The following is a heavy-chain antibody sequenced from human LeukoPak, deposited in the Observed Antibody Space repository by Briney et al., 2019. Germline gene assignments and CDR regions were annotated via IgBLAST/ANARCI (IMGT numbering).Heavy chain of an antibody. D-gene: IGHD3-10*01. CDR1: GGSISSYY. CDR3: ARVTMVRGVIILSY. J-gene: IGHJ4*02. CDR2: TYYSGST. Sequence: SETLSLTCTVSGGSISSYYWSWIRQPPGKGLEWIGYTYYSGSTNYNPSLKSRVTISVDTSKNQFSLKLSSVTAADTAVYYCARVTMVRGVIILSYWGQGTLVTVSS. V-gene: IGHV4-59*01.